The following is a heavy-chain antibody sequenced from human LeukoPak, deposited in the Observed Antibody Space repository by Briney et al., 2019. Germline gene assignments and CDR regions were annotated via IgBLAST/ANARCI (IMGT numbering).Heavy chain of an antibody. CDR2: IIPILGIA. J-gene: IGHJ5*02. V-gene: IGHV1-69*04. CDR1: VGTFSSYA. D-gene: IGHD4-17*01. CDR3: ARDNERGTKDYGDYVSWWFDP. Sequence: ASVKVSCKASVGTFSSYAISWVRQAPGQGPEWMGRIIPILGIANYAQKFQGRVTITADKSTSTAYMELSSLRSEDTAVYYCARDNERGTKDYGDYVSWWFDPWGQGTLVTVSS.